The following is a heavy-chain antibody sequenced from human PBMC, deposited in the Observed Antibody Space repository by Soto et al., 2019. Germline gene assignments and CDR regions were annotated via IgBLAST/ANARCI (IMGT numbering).Heavy chain of an antibody. D-gene: IGHD4-17*01. J-gene: IGHJ4*02. V-gene: IGHV4-39*02. CDR1: GGSISTDSHY. CDR3: ARRTNYGDYSFDD. CDR2: VYYAGST. Sequence: PSETLSLTCTVSGGSISTDSHYWGWIRQPPGKGLEWIGSVYYAGSTYKNPSLHSRVTISVDTSKNHFSLKLNSVTAADTAVYYGARRTNYGDYSFDDWGQGTLVTVSS.